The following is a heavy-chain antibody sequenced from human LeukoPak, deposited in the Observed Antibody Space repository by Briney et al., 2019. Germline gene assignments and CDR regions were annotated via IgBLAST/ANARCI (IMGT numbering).Heavy chain of an antibody. D-gene: IGHD2-21*02. V-gene: IGHV3-11*01. CDR3: ARICGGDCYSGY. J-gene: IGHJ4*02. Sequence: GGSLRLSCAASGFILSDYYMSWIRQAPGKGLEWVAYISTSDRTTYYADSVKGRFTISRDNAKNSLYLQMNSLRAEDTAVYYCARICGGDCYSGYWGQGTLVTVSS. CDR1: GFILSDYY. CDR2: ISTSDRTT.